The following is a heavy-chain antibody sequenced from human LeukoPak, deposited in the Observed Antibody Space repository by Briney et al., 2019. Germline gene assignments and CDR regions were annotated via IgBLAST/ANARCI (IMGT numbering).Heavy chain of an antibody. CDR1: GFIFSSYW. V-gene: IGHV3-7*01. CDR2: KKEDGSEK. CDR3: ARDAVDTANAV. D-gene: IGHD5-18*01. Sequence: GGSLRLSCAVSGFIFSSYWMNWVRQAPGKGLEWVGKKKEDGSEKYYVDSVKGRFTISRDNAKNTLYLQMNSLRAEDTAVYYCARDAVDTANAVWGQGTTVTVSS. J-gene: IGHJ6*02.